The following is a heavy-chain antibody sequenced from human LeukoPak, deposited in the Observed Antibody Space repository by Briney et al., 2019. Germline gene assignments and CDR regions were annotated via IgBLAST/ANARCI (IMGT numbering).Heavy chain of an antibody. V-gene: IGHV3-33*08. CDR3: AREEPYYYGSGSYFY. CDR2: IWYDGSNK. CDR1: GFTFSSYW. D-gene: IGHD3-10*01. Sequence: GGSLRLSCAASGFTFSSYWMNWARQAPGKGLEWVAVIWYDGSNKYYADSVKGRFTISRDNSKNTLYLQMNSLRAEDTAVYYCAREEPYYYGSGSYFYWGQGTLVTVSS. J-gene: IGHJ4*02.